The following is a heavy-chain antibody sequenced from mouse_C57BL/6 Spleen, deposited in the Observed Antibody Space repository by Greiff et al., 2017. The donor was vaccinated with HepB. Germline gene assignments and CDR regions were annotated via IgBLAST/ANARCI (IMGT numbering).Heavy chain of an antibody. CDR1: GYTFTSYW. J-gene: IGHJ4*01. V-gene: IGHV1-5*01. CDR3: TRFIYYEYDAMDY. D-gene: IGHD2-4*01. CDR2: IYPGNSDT. Sequence: EVQLQQSGTVLARPGASVKMSCKTSGYTFTSYWMHWVKQRPGQGLEWIGAIYPGNSDTSYNQKFKGKAKLTAVTSASTAYMELSSLTNEDSAVYYCTRFIYYEYDAMDYWGQGTSVTVSS.